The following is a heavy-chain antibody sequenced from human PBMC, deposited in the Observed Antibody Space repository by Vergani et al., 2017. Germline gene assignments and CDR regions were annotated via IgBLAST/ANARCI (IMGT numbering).Heavy chain of an antibody. CDR3: AIGASKARSGYYSRVFDY. J-gene: IGHJ4*02. V-gene: IGHV4-34*01. D-gene: IGHD3-22*01. CDR2: INHSGST. Sequence: QVQLQQWGAGLLKPSETLSLTCAVYGGSFSGYYWSWIRQPPGKGLEWMGEINHSGSTNYNPSLKSRVTISVGTSTNQFSLKLSSGTAADTAVYYCAIGASKARSGYYSRVFDYWGQGTLVTVSS. CDR1: GGSFSGYY.